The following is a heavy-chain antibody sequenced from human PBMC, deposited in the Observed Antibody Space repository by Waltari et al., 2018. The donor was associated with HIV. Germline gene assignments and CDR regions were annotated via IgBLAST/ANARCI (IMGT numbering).Heavy chain of an antibody. Sequence: QVRLEQWGAGLLKPSETLSLTCAVYGMSFTGYYWTWIRQSPGGGLQWIGEVDHRGSTHYNPSLKSRVSMSVDTFKHQFSLKLASVTAADTAVYYCANLISMTATDVFDVWGQGTLVSVSS. CDR3: ANLISMTATDVFDV. J-gene: IGHJ3*01. V-gene: IGHV4-34*01. D-gene: IGHD2-21*02. CDR1: GMSFTGYY. CDR2: VDHRGST.